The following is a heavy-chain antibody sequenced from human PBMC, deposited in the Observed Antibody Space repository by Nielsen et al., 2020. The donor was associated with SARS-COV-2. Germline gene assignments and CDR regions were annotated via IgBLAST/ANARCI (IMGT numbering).Heavy chain of an antibody. Sequence: SETLSLTCAVSGGSISSSNWWSWVRQPPGKGLEWIGEIYHSGSTNYNPSLKSRVTISVDTSKNQFSLKLSSVTAADTAVYYCARDPPGYSYGYEGDFGFDYWGQGTLVTVSS. CDR3: ARDPPGYSYGYEGDFGFDY. D-gene: IGHD5-18*01. CDR1: GGSISSSNW. J-gene: IGHJ4*02. V-gene: IGHV4-4*02. CDR2: IYHSGST.